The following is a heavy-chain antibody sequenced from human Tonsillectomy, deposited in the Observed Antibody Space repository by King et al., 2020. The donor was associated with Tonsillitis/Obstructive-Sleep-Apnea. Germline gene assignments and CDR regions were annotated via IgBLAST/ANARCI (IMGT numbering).Heavy chain of an antibody. V-gene: IGHV3-64*01. J-gene: IGHJ6*02. Sequence: VQLVESGGGLVQPGGSLRLSCAASGFTFSSYAMHWVRQAPGKGLEYVSAISSNGGSTYYANSVKGRFTISRDNSKNTLYLQMGSLRAEDMAVYYCARALPDYDFWSGYQYSYYYYGMDVWGQGTTVTVSS. CDR3: ARALPDYDFWSGYQYSYYYYGMDV. CDR1: GFTFSSYA. D-gene: IGHD3-3*01. CDR2: ISSNGGST.